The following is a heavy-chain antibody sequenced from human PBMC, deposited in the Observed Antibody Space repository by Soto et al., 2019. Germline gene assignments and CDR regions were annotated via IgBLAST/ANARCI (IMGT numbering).Heavy chain of an antibody. V-gene: IGHV1-24*01. CDR1: GYTLTELS. Sequence: ASVKVSCKVSGYTLTELSMHWVRQAPGKGLEWMGGFDPEDGETIYAQKFQGRVTMTEDTSTDTAYMELSSLRSEDTAVYYCATSFPSPWYNWNDRGNYWGQGTLVTVST. CDR3: ATSFPSPWYNWNDRGNY. J-gene: IGHJ4*02. CDR2: FDPEDGET. D-gene: IGHD1-20*01.